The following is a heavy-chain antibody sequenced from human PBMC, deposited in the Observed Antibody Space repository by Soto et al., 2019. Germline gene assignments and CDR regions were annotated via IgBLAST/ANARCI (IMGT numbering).Heavy chain of an antibody. CDR3: AKVGATTYYYYYGMDV. Sequence: GGSLRLSCAASGFTFSSYGMHWVRQAPGKGLEWVAVISYDGSNKYYADSVKGRFTISRDNSKNTLYLQMNSLRAEDTVVYYCAKVGATTYYYYYGMDVWGQGTTVTVSS. D-gene: IGHD1-26*01. CDR1: GFTFSSYG. CDR2: ISYDGSNK. J-gene: IGHJ6*02. V-gene: IGHV3-30*18.